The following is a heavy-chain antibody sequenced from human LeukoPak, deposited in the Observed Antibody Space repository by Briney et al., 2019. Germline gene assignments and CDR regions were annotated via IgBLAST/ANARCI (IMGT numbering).Heavy chain of an antibody. V-gene: IGHV4-34*01. CDR2: INHSGST. CDR1: GGFFSGYY. J-gene: IGHJ6*03. CDR3: ARLMPGLSMDV. Sequence: SETLSLTCAVYGGFFSGYYWSWIRQPPGKGLEWIGEINHSGSTYYNPSLKSRVTISVDTSKNQFSLKLSSVTAADTAVYYCARLMPGLSMDVWGKGTPVTVSS. D-gene: IGHD2-8*01.